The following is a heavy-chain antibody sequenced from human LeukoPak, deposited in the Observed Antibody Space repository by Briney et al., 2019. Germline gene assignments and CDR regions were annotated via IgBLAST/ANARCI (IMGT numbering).Heavy chain of an antibody. CDR3: ARTYYYGSGSYPLFDY. CDR1: GFTFSSYA. Sequence: GGSLRLSCAASGFTFSSYAMHWVRQAPGKGLEWVAVISYDGSNKYYADSVKGRYTISRDNSKNTLYLQMNSLRAEDTAVYYCARTYYYGSGSYPLFDYWGQGTLVTVSS. V-gene: IGHV3-30-3*01. J-gene: IGHJ4*02. D-gene: IGHD3-10*01. CDR2: ISYDGSNK.